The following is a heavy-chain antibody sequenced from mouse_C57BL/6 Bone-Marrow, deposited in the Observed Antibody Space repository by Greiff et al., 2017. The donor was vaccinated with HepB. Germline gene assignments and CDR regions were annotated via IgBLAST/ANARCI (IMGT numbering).Heavy chain of an antibody. CDR1: GFTFTDYY. D-gene: IGHD1-2*01. CDR3: ARYTTTAGYFDV. CDR2: IRNKANGYTT. J-gene: IGHJ1*03. Sequence: EVKVVDSGGGLVQPGGSLSLSCAASGFTFTDYYMSWVRQPPGKALEWLGFIRNKANGYTTEYSASVKGRFTISRDNSQTILYLQMNALRAEDSATYYCARYTTTAGYFDVWGTGTTVTVSS. V-gene: IGHV7-3*01.